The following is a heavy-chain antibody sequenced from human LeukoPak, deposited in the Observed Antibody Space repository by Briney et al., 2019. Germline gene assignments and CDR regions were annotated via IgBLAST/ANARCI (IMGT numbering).Heavy chain of an antibody. CDR2: SGDSDGST. CDR3: GKGGCRGTCNPLAY. CDR1: GFTFSGSG. V-gene: IGHV3-23*01. Sequence: QPGGSLRLSCAASGFTFSGSGMSWVRQAPGKGLEWISSSGDSDGSTYYADSLKGRFTISRDNSKNTLYLQMNNLRAEDTAVYYCGKGGCRGTCNPLAYWGQGALVTVSP. D-gene: IGHD2-15*01. J-gene: IGHJ4*02.